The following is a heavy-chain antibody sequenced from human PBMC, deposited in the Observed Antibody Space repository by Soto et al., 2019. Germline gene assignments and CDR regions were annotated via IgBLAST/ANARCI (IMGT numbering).Heavy chain of an antibody. D-gene: IGHD3-10*01. CDR3: ASSYGSGYRAFDY. J-gene: IGHJ4*02. V-gene: IGHV1-69*02. CDR1: GDTFSFYT. CDR2: INPIVSMS. Sequence: QVQLVRSGTEVKKPGSSVKVSCKASGDTFSFYTINWVRQAPGLGLEWVGRINPIVSMSNYAQKFQGRVSMTAAKSTSTAYMELRRLRSDDTAMYFCASSYGSGYRAFDYWGQGALVIVSS.